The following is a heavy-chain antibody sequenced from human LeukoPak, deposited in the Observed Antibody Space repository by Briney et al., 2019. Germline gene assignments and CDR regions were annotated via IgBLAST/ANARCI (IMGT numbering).Heavy chain of an antibody. CDR2: MNPNSGDT. CDR3: ARTPRNGYIEGY. Sequence: GSVKFSCKASGYTFTSYDINWVRQATGQGLEWMGWMNPNSGDTGYAQNFQGRVTMTRDTSISTAYMELSGLRSEDTAVYYCARTPRNGYIEGYWGQGTLVTVSS. J-gene: IGHJ4*02. CDR1: GYTFTSYD. D-gene: IGHD5-24*01. V-gene: IGHV1-8*01.